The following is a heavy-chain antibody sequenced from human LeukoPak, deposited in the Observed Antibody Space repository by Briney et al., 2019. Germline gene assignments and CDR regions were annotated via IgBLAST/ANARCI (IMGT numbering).Heavy chain of an antibody. CDR2: ISGSGGST. CDR1: GFTFSSYA. CDR3: AKGDILTGYPTEYFQH. D-gene: IGHD3-9*01. V-gene: IGHV3-23*01. Sequence: GGSLRLSCAASGFTFSSYAMSWVRQAPGQGLEWVSAISGSGGSTYYADSVKGRFTISRDNSKNTLYLQMTSLRAEDTAVYYCAKGDILTGYPTEYFQHWGQGTLVTVSS. J-gene: IGHJ1*01.